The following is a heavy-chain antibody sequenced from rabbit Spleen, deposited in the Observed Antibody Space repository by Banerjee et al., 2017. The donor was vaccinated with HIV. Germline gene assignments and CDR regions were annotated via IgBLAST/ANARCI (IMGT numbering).Heavy chain of an antibody. Sequence: QEQLVESGGGLVKPERSLTLTCTASGFSFSDIHWISWVRQAPGKGLEWIAYIYTAGGSTYYASWAKGRFTISKTSSTTVTLQMTSLTVADTATYFCARDAGRGDYIDGVFNLWGPGTLVTVS. CDR2: IYTAGGST. CDR1: GFSFSDIHW. V-gene: IGHV1S45*01. CDR3: ARDAGRGDYIDGVFNL. D-gene: IGHD8-1*01. J-gene: IGHJ4*01.